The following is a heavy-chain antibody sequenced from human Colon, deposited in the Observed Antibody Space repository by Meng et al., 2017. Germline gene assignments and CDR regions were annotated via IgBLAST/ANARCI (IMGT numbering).Heavy chain of an antibody. D-gene: IGHD3-9*01. Sequence: VQLRQWGAGLLKPSGTLSLPCAVYGGSFSDYSLTWIRQPPGKGLEWVGEIHPSGSTYYSPSLQSRVTITLDTSKNQFSLTLSSMTAADTAVYYCARGVDWAKSGNFWGQGTLVTVSS. J-gene: IGHJ4*02. CDR1: GGSFSDYS. V-gene: IGHV4-34*01. CDR3: ARGVDWAKSGNF. CDR2: IHPSGST.